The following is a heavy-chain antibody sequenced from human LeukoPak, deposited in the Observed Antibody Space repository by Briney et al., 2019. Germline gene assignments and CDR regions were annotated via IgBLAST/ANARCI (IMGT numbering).Heavy chain of an antibody. D-gene: IGHD3-10*02. J-gene: IGHJ6*04. CDR2: ISSSGSTI. V-gene: IGHV3-48*03. Sequence: GGSPRLSCAASGFTFSSYEMNWVRQAPGKGLEWVSYISSSGSTIYYADSVKGRFTISRDNAKNSLYLQMNSLRAEDTAVYYCAELGLTMIGGVWGKGTTVTISS. CDR3: AELGLTMIGGV. CDR1: GFTFSSYE.